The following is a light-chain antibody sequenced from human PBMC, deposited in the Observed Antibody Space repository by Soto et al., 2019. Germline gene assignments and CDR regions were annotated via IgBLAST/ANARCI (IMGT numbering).Light chain of an antibody. J-gene: IGKJ2*01. V-gene: IGKV1-5*01. CDR1: QRIRNW. CDR3: QQYKSFPYT. Sequence: DIQMTQSPSTLSASLGDRVTITCRASQRIRNWLAWYQQKPGKAPKLLIYEASNLQSGVPSRFSGSGSGTEFTLTISRLQPDDFATYYFQQYKSFPYTFGQGNKVEIK. CDR2: EAS.